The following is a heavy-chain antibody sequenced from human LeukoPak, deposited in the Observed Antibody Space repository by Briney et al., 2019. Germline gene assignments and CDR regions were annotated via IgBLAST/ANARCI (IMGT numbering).Heavy chain of an antibody. V-gene: IGHV4-4*07. D-gene: IGHD1-26*01. CDR2: IYTSGST. J-gene: IGHJ4*02. CDR3: ARDLSGSYEFYIDY. CDR1: GGSISSYY. Sequence: PSETLSLTCTVSGGSISSYYWSWFRQPAGKGLEWIGRIYTSGSTNYNPSLKSRLTMSVDTSKNQFSLKLSSVTAADTAVYYCARDLSGSYEFYIDYWGQGTLVTVSS.